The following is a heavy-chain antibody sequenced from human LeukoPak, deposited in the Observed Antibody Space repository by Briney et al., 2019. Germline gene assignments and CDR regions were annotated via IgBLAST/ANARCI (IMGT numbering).Heavy chain of an antibody. CDR2: ISGSGGST. CDR3: AKGGGVQGGVVPAAMASRGLYYYYYMDV. CDR1: GFTFSTYA. V-gene: IGHV3-23*01. D-gene: IGHD2-2*01. Sequence: GGSLRLSCAASGFTFSTYAMSWVRQAPGKGLEWVSAISGSGGSTYYADSVKGRFTISRDNSKNTLYLQMNSLRAEDTAVYYCAKGGGVQGGVVPAAMASRGLYYYYYMDVWGKGTTVTVSS. J-gene: IGHJ6*03.